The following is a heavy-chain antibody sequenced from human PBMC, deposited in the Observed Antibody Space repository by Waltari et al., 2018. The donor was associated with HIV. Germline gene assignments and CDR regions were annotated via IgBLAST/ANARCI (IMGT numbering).Heavy chain of an antibody. CDR2: ISSDGSNT. V-gene: IGHV3-74*01. Sequence: ELQLVESGGGLVQLGGSLRLSCAAAGFTFSGYWMHWVRQAPGKGLVWVSRISSDGSNTAYADSVRGRFTISRDNAKNTMYLQMNSLTAEDTAVYYCARDRVSGWVDYWGQGTLVTVSS. CDR3: ARDRVSGWVDY. CDR1: GFTFSGYW. D-gene: IGHD3-9*01. J-gene: IGHJ4*02.